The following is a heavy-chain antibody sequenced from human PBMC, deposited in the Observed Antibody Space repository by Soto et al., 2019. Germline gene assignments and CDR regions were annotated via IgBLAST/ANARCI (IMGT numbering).Heavy chain of an antibody. CDR1: GGTFSSYA. CDR3: ARAEGRKYYYYYYGMDV. Sequence: ASVKVSCKASGGTFSSYAISWVRQAPGQGLEWMGGIIPIFGTANYAQKFQGRVTITADESTSTAYMELSSLRSEDTAVYYCARAEGRKYYYYYYGMDVWGQGTTVTVSS. J-gene: IGHJ6*02. CDR2: IIPIFGTA. V-gene: IGHV1-69*13.